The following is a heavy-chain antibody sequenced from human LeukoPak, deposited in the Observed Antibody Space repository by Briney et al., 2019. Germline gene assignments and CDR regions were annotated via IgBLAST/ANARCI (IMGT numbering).Heavy chain of an antibody. CDR3: ARYASDARNLKD. D-gene: IGHD3-9*01. CDR2: INHSGRT. CDR1: GGSFSGYY. J-gene: IGHJ4*02. V-gene: IGHV4-34*01. Sequence: SETLSLTCAVYGGSFSGYYWNWIRQPPGKGLEWIGEINHSGRTNYNPSFKSRVTISVDTSKKQFSLKLSSVTAADTAVYYCARYASDARNLKDWGQGTLVTVSS.